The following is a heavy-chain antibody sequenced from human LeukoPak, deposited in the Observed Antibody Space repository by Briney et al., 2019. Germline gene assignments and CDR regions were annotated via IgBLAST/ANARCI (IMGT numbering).Heavy chain of an antibody. J-gene: IGHJ4*02. CDR3: ARAPCSGSYYYFDY. CDR2: IIPILGIA. V-gene: IGHV1-69*04. Sequence: ASVKVSCKASGGTFSSYAISWVRQAPGQGLEWMGRIIPILGIANYAQKFQGRVTITADKSTSTAYMELSSLRSEDTAVYYCARAPCSGSYYYFDYWGQGTLVTVSS. D-gene: IGHD1-26*01. CDR1: GGTFSSYA.